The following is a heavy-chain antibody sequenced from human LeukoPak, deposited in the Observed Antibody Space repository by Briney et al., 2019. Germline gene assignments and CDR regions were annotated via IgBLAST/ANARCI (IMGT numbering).Heavy chain of an antibody. Sequence: PGGSLRLSCAASGFTFSNYATSWVRQAPGKGLEWVSGISANGRTTNYADSVKGRFTISRDNSKNTLFLQMNSLRAEDTAVYYCVRVNSRYFDWLSPQDFDYWGQGTLVTVSS. D-gene: IGHD3-9*01. CDR2: ISANGRTT. CDR3: VRVNSRYFDWLSPQDFDY. CDR1: GFTFSNYA. V-gene: IGHV3-23*01. J-gene: IGHJ4*02.